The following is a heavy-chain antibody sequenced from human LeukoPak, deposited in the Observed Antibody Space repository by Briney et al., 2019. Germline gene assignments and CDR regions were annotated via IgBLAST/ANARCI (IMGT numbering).Heavy chain of an antibody. CDR1: GFSFSDYY. Sequence: RGSLTLSCAASGFSFSDYYMSWIRNSPGKGLEWISYCCSIYTHTYSADPVTGRFTMPRDNAKNSVSLQMNSLRAEDTAVYYCGRHSKEYRGYDSSFDYWGQGTLVTVSS. CDR2: CCSIYTHT. V-gene: IGHV3-11*03. J-gene: IGHJ4*02. CDR3: GRHSKEYRGYDSSFDY. D-gene: IGHD5-12*01.